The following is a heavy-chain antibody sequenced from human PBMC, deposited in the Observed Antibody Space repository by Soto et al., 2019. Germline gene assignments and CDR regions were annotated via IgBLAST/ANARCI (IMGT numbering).Heavy chain of an antibody. D-gene: IGHD4-17*01. V-gene: IGHV3-7*03. CDR1: GFTFSSYW. J-gene: IGHJ4*02. Sequence: GGSLRLSCAASGFTFSSYWMDWVRQAPGKGLEWVANINQDGSEKYYVDSVKGRFTISRDNSKNTLYLQMNSLRAEDTAVYYCAKGGTTVTYKLVDYWGQGTLVTVSS. CDR2: INQDGSEK. CDR3: AKGGTTVTYKLVDY.